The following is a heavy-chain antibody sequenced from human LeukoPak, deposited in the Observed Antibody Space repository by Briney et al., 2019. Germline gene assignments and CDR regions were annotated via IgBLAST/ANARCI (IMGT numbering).Heavy chain of an antibody. CDR2: ISSTSNYI. CDR1: GFIFSTYN. CDR3: TRDVGASAPDAFDI. D-gene: IGHD1-26*01. V-gene: IGHV3-21*01. Sequence: GRSLRLSCAASGFIFSTYNMNWVRQAPGKGLEWVSSISSTSNYIHYADSVKGGFSISRDNAKNSLYLQMNSLRAEDTDVYYCTRDVGASAPDAFDIWGQGTMVTVSS. J-gene: IGHJ3*02.